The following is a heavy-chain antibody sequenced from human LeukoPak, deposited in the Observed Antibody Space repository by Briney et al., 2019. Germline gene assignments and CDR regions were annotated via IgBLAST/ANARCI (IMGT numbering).Heavy chain of an antibody. V-gene: IGHV3-30*04. J-gene: IGHJ6*03. CDR3: AKVTPWFGELLGHMDV. D-gene: IGHD3-10*01. Sequence: GGSLRLSCAASGFAFSSFAMHWVRQAPGKGLEWVSLISYDGIIEDYSDSVKGRFTISRDNSKNTLYLQMNSLRAEDTAVYYCAKVTPWFGELLGHMDVWGKGTTVTISS. CDR1: GFAFSSFA. CDR2: ISYDGIIE.